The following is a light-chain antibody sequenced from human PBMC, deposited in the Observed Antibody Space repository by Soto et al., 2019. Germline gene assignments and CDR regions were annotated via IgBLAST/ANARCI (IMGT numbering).Light chain of an antibody. CDR1: QSLLYSSNNKNY. Sequence: DIVMTQSPDSLAVSLGERATINCKSSQSLLYSSNNKNYLAWYQHKPGHPPKLLVYWASTRVSGVPDRFSGSGSATDFTLTISSLQTEDVAVYYCQQYYTTLLSFGGGTKVEIK. CDR2: WAS. CDR3: QQYYTTLLS. V-gene: IGKV4-1*01. J-gene: IGKJ4*01.